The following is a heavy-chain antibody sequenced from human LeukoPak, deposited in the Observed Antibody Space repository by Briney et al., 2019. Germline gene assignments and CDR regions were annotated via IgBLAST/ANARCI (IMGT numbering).Heavy chain of an antibody. D-gene: IGHD5-24*01. CDR3: VKDDGWVQYAN. CDR2: IYSAGST. Sequence: GGSLRLSCTASGFTVSSNYMNWVRQAPGKGLEWVSIIYSAGSTYYADSVKGRFTISRDNSKNTVYLQMNSLSAEDAAVYYCVKDDGWVQYANWGQGTLVTVSS. CDR1: GFTVSSNY. V-gene: IGHV3-66*01. J-gene: IGHJ4*02.